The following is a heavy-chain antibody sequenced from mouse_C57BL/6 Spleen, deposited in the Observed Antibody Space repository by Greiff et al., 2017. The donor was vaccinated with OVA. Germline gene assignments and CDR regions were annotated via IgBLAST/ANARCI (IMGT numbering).Heavy chain of an antibody. D-gene: IGHD3-2*02. CDR2: IFPGSGSP. CDR1: GYTFTSHW. Sequence: QVHVKQSGPELVRPGASVKISCKAPGYTFTSHWMQWVRQRPGQGLEWIGEIFPGSGSPYYNEKFKGKATLTVDTASSTAYMQLSSLTSEDSAVYFCARGDSSGYGFAYWGQGTLVTVSA. CDR3: ARGDSSGYGFAY. V-gene: IGHV1-56*01. J-gene: IGHJ3*01.